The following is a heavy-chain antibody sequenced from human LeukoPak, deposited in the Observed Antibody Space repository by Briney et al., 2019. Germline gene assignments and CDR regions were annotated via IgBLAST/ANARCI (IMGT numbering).Heavy chain of an antibody. CDR1: GYTFTGYY. Sequence: ASVKVSCKASGYTFTGYYMHWVRQAPGQGLEWMGWINPNSGGTNYAQKFQGRVTMTRDTSISTVYMELSRLRSDDTAVYYCAREGESYSSSWCDYWGQGTLVTVSS. D-gene: IGHD6-13*01. V-gene: IGHV1-2*02. CDR2: INPNSGGT. CDR3: AREGESYSSSWCDY. J-gene: IGHJ4*02.